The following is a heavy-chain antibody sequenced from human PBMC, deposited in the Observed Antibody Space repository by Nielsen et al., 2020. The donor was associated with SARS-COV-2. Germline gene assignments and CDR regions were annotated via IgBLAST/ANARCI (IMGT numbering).Heavy chain of an antibody. Sequence: ASVKVSCKASGYTFTGYYMHWVRQAPGQGLEWMGRINPNSGGTNYAQKFQGRVTMTRDTSISTAYMELSSLRSEDTAVYYCARDRGDYGDYGHWGQGTLVTVSS. V-gene: IGHV1-2*06. CDR2: INPNSGGT. CDR3: ARDRGDYGDYGH. CDR1: GYTFTGYY. D-gene: IGHD4-17*01. J-gene: IGHJ4*02.